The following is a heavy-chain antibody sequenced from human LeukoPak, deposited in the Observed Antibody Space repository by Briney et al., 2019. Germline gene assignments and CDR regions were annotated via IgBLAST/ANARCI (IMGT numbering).Heavy chain of an antibody. CDR2: TNPNSGGT. D-gene: IGHD6-13*01. J-gene: IGHJ4*02. Sequence: ASVKVSCKASGYTFTGYYMHWVRQAPGQGLEWMGWTNPNSGGTNFAQNFQGRVTMTRDTSISTAYMELSSLRSDDTAVYYCARDQGGYYSSSWVFDCWGQGTLVTVSS. CDR3: ARDQGGYYSSSWVFDC. CDR1: GYTFTGYY. V-gene: IGHV1-2*02.